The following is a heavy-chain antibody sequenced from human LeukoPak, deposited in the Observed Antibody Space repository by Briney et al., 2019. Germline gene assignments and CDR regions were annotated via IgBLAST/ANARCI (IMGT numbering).Heavy chain of an antibody. V-gene: IGHV3-66*01. CDR1: GFTVNSNY. J-gene: IGHJ6*02. D-gene: IGHD6-25*01. Sequence: GGSLRLSCAASGFTVNSNYMSWVRQAPGKGLEWVSLLYSSGNTYYSDSVKGGFTISRDNSKNTVCLQMNSLRAEDTAVYYCARDRKYSSANNNYYGLDVWGQGTTVTVSS. CDR2: LYSSGNT. CDR3: ARDRKYSSANNNYYGLDV.